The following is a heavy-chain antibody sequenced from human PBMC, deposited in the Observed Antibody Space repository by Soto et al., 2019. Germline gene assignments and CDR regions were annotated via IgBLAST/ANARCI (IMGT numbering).Heavy chain of an antibody. Sequence: QVQMVESGGGVVQPGRSLRLSCAASGFTFSSYAMHWVRQAPGKGLEWVAVISYDGSNKHYADSVKGRFTISRDNSKNTLYLQMNSLRPEDMAVYYCANALVYYVSGRPFDYWGQGTLLTVSS. CDR3: ANALVYYVSGRPFDY. J-gene: IGHJ4*02. CDR1: GFTFSSYA. V-gene: IGHV3-30-3*01. D-gene: IGHD3-10*01. CDR2: ISYDGSNK.